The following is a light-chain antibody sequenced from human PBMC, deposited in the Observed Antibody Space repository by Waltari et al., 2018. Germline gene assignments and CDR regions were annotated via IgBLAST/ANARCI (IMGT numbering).Light chain of an antibody. CDR3: QQYYTTPH. Sequence: DIVMTQSPDSLAVSLGVRASINCKSSQSVLYSSNNRNYLAWYQQKPGQPPKLLIYWASTRESGVPDRFSGSGSGTDFTLTISSLQAEDVAVYYCQQYYTTPHFGQGTRLEIK. J-gene: IGKJ5*01. V-gene: IGKV4-1*01. CDR2: WAS. CDR1: QSVLYSSNNRNY.